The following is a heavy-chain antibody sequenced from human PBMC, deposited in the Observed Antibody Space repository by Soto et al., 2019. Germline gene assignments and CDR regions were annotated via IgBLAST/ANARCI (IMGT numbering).Heavy chain of an antibody. CDR2: INYRGIT. D-gene: IGHD3-10*01. CDR1: GGSISSGGYF. Sequence: QVQLQESGPGLVRPSHTLSLTCTVSGGSISSGGYFWSWIRQRPGKGLEWIGYINYRGITYYNPSLKSRVTMSVDTSKNPFSLKLSSVTAADTAVFYCASLSGGTFGSWGQGTLVTVSS. J-gene: IGHJ4*02. CDR3: ASLSGGTFGS. V-gene: IGHV4-31*03.